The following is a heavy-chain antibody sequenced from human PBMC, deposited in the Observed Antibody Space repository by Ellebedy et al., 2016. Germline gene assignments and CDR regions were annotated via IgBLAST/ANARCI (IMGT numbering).Heavy chain of an antibody. CDR1: GFTFDDYA. D-gene: IGHD2-2*02. V-gene: IGHV3-9*01. CDR2: ISWNSGSI. CDR3: AKDMDQLLYGYFQH. Sequence: SLKISXAASGFTFDDYAMHWVRQAPGKGLEWVSGISWNSGSIGYADSVKGRFTISRDNAKNSLYLQMNSLRAEDTALYYCAKDMDQLLYGYFQHWGQGTLVTVSS. J-gene: IGHJ1*01.